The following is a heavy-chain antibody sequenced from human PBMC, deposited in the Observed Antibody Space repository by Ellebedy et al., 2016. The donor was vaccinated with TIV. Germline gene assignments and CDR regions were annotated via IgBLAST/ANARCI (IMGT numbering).Heavy chain of an antibody. CDR1: GFTFSSYV. CDR2: ISDNTIST. V-gene: IGHV3-23*01. Sequence: GESLKISCAASGFTFSSYVMSWVRQAPGKGLEWVSAISDNTISTYYADSVKGRFTISRDNSKKSLYLQMNSLRAEDTAVYYCARGEMATITVFDYWGQGTLVTVSP. CDR3: ARGEMATITVFDY. D-gene: IGHD5-24*01. J-gene: IGHJ4*02.